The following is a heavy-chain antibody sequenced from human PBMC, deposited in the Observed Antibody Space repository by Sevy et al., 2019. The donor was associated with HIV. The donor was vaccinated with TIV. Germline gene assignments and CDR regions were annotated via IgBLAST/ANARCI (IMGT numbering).Heavy chain of an antibody. V-gene: IGHV4-39*01. D-gene: IGHD6-19*01. CDR2: IYHSGNT. CDR1: GDSITSNNYY. Sequence: SETLSLTCSVSGDSITSNNYYWGWIRQPPGKGLEWIGRIYHSGNTYYNPSLKSRVTVSVDTSRSHFSLKVTSVAASDTAVYFCASQPGYRSTYYGFSLSRTFDSWCPGTLVTVSS. CDR3: ASQPGYRSTYYGFSLSRTFDS. J-gene: IGHJ4*02.